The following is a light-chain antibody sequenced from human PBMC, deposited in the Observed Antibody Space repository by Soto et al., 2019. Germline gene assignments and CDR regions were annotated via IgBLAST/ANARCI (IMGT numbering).Light chain of an antibody. CDR1: QSVSSSY. Sequence: EIVLTQSPGTLSLSPGERATLSCRASQSVSSSYLAWYQQKPGQAPRLLVYGASSRATGIPDRFSGSGSGTDLTLTISRVEPEDFAVYYCLHYGSSPFTFGPGTRVDIK. CDR3: LHYGSSPFT. CDR2: GAS. V-gene: IGKV3-20*01. J-gene: IGKJ3*01.